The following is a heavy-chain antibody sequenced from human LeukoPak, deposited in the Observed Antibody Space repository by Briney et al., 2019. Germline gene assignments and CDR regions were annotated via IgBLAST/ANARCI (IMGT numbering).Heavy chain of an antibody. Sequence: GGSLRLSCVGSGFTFRSHAMSWVRQAPEKGLEFVSGIYENGGTTYYADSVKGRFSISRDNSKNTLYLQMDSLRAEDTAVYYCAKRVTIFGVVIYWGQGTLVTVSS. V-gene: IGHV3-23*01. J-gene: IGHJ4*02. D-gene: IGHD3-3*01. CDR3: AKRVTIFGVVIY. CDR1: GFTFRSHA. CDR2: IYENGGTT.